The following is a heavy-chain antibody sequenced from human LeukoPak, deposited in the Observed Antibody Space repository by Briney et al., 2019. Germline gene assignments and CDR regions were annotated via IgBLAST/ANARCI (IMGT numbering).Heavy chain of an antibody. V-gene: IGHV3-23*01. J-gene: IGHJ5*02. D-gene: IGHD3-10*01. CDR1: GFTFSTYA. Sequence: GGSLRLSCAASGFTFSTYAMSWVRQAPGKGLEWVSGISGSAASTCYADSVKGRFTISRDNSKNTLYLQMDSLRAEDTAVYYCAKQGSSAWTRFDPWGQGTLVTVSS. CDR2: ISGSAAST. CDR3: AKQGSSAWTRFDP.